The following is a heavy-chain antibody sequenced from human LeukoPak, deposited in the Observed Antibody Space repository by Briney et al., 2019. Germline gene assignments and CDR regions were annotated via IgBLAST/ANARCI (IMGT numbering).Heavy chain of an antibody. Sequence: SSETLSLTCTVSGGYITTSGHYWGWIRQPPGKGLEWIGSVYYTGVTSTNPFFRSRMSISVDTSKNQFSLNLTSVIAADAAVYYCARERSSSGGHNWFDPWGQGTLVTVSS. V-gene: IGHV4-39*07. CDR2: VYYTGVT. CDR3: ARERSSSGGHNWFDP. D-gene: IGHD4-23*01. J-gene: IGHJ5*02. CDR1: GGYITTSGHY.